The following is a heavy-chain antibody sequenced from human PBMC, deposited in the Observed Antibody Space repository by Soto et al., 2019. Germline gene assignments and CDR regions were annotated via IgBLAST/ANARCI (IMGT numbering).Heavy chain of an antibody. V-gene: IGHV3-23*01. J-gene: IGHJ1*01. Sequence: PXECLRLSCAASGFTFSSYAMSGVRQAPGKGLEWVSAISGSGGSTYYADSVKGQFTISRDNSKNTLYLQMNSLRAEDTAVYYCAKDLGGDYDGEYFQHWGQGTLVTVSS. CDR1: GFTFSSYA. CDR3: AKDLGGDYDGEYFQH. D-gene: IGHD4-17*01. CDR2: ISGSGGST.